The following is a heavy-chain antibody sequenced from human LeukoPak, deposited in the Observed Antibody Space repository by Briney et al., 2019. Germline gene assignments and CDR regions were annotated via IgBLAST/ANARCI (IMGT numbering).Heavy chain of an antibody. CDR3: ASIQETTVTTHYYYGMDV. J-gene: IGHJ6*02. CDR2: IYTSGST. D-gene: IGHD4-17*01. CDR1: GGSISSYY. Sequence: SETLSLTCTVSGGSISSYYWSWIRQPAGKGLEWIGRIYTSGSTNYNPSLKSRVTISVDTSKNQFSLKLSSVTAADTAVYYCASIQETTVTTHYYYGMDVWGQGTTVTVSS. V-gene: IGHV4-4*07.